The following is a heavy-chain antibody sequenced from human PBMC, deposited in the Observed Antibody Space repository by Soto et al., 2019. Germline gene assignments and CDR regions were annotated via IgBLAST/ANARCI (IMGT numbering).Heavy chain of an antibody. Sequence: SGPTLVNPTQTLTLTCTFSGFSLTTSGVGVGWIRQPPGKALEWLALIYWDDDKRYSPSLKSRLTITRDASKNQVVLTMTNMDPVDTATYYCISRAEKPRGGYYFDYWGQGTLVTVSS. D-gene: IGHD3-10*01. CDR1: GFSLTTSGVG. CDR2: IYWDDDK. V-gene: IGHV2-5*02. CDR3: ISRAEKPRGGYYFDY. J-gene: IGHJ4*02.